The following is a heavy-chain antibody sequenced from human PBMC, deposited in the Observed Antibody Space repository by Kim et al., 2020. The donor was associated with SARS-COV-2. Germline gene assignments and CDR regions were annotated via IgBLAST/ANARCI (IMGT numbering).Heavy chain of an antibody. J-gene: IGHJ2*01. CDR1: GFALTTYY. Sequence: GGSLRLSCAASGFALTTYYMHWVRQVPGQGLVWVARFKRDGSTLDYADSVRGRFTISRDDAKNALSLQMNSLRGDDTAVYYCVRSTESWDFNLWGRGTLARVSS. CDR2: FKRDGSTL. CDR3: VRSTESWDFNL. V-gene: IGHV3-74*01.